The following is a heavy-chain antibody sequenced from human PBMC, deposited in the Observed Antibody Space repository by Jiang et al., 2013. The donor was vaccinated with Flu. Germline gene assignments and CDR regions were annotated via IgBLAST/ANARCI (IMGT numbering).Heavy chain of an antibody. J-gene: IGHJ4*02. D-gene: IGHD6-6*01. CDR3: ARSGGYSTSSSFLDY. V-gene: IGHV4-61*01. Sequence: KPSETLSLTCTVSGGSVSSTSYYWSWIRQPPGKGLEWVGFMSYSGSTNYNPSLKSRVTISVDTSKSQFSLRLSSVTAADTAVYYCARSGGYSTSSSFLDYWGQGTLVTVSS. CDR2: MSYSGST. CDR1: GGSVSSTSYY.